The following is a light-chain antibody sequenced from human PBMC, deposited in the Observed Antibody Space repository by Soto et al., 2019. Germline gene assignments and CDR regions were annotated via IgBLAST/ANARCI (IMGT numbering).Light chain of an antibody. CDR3: MIWHNSAYV. V-gene: IGLV5-45*01. J-gene: IGLJ1*01. CDR1: SGIDVSTYR. CDR2: YKSDSDK. Sequence: QLVLTQAASLSASPGASASLTCTLLSGIDVSTYRIYWYQQKPGSPPQYLLNYKSDSDKQQGSGVPSRFSGSKDVSANAGILLISGLQSEDDADYYCMIWHNSAYVFGTGTKLTVL.